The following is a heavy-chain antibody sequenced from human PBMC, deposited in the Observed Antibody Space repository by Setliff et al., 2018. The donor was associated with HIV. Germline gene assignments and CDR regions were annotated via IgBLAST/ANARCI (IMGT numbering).Heavy chain of an antibody. J-gene: IGHJ6*03. V-gene: IGHV4-39*01. CDR2: IHYTGGT. CDR1: GSTISSSNYY. CDR3: ARQFQYNYMDV. Sequence: LSLTCSVSGSTISSSNYYWGWIRQPPGKGLEWIGSIHYTGGTHYNPSFKSRASFSLDTSKNQFSLRLGSVTAADTAVYYCARQFQYNYMDVWGKGTPVTVSS.